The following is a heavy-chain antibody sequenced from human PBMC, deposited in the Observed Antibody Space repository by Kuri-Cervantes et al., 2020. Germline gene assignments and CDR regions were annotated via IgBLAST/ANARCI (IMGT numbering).Heavy chain of an antibody. CDR3: ARVKSGGIDY. CDR2: IYTSGTT. CDR1: GGSISTGSYY. Sequence: SETLSLTCTVSGGSISTGSYYWSWIRQPAGKGLEWSGRIYTSGTTNYNPSIKSRVTISVDTSKNQFSLKLSSVTAADTATYYCARVKSGGIDYWGQGTLVTVSS. D-gene: IGHD2-15*01. J-gene: IGHJ4*02. V-gene: IGHV4-61*02.